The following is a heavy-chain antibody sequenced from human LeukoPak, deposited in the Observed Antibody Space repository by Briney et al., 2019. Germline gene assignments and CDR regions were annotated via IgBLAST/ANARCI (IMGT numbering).Heavy chain of an antibody. CDR1: GFTFSSYA. CDR2: ISWEGGST. Sequence: GGSLRLSCAASGFTFSSYAMSWVRQAPGKGLEWVSLISWEGGSTYYADSVKGRFTISRDNSKNSLYLQMNSLRTEDTALYYCARNYYGSGNYYNNINYWGQGTLVTVSS. CDR3: ARNYYGSGNYYNNINY. D-gene: IGHD3-10*01. V-gene: IGHV3-43*02. J-gene: IGHJ4*02.